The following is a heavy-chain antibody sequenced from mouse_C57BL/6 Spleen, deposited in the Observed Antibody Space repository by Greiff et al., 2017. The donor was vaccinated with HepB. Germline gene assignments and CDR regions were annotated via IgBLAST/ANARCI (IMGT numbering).Heavy chain of an antibody. D-gene: IGHD1-1*01. Sequence: EVQLQESGGGLVKPGGSLKLSCAASGFTFSSYAMSWVRQTPEKRLEWVATISDGGSYTYYPDNVKGRFTISRDNAKNNLYLQMSHLKSEDTAMYYCARDRDYYGSSYEYFDVWGTGTTVTVSS. J-gene: IGHJ1*03. CDR2: ISDGGSYT. CDR3: ARDRDYYGSSYEYFDV. V-gene: IGHV5-4*01. CDR1: GFTFSSYA.